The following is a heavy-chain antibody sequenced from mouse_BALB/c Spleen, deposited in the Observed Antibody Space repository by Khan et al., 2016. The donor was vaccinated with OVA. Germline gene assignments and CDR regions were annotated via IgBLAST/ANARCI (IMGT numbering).Heavy chain of an antibody. Sequence: EVELVESGPGLVKPSQSLSLTCSVTGYSITSAYYWNWNRQFPGNELERMGYITSGDTINYNPSLRNRISLTPDTSRNKFFLKLHYVTPEDTSTFYCERAGRWFDYWGQGTLVTVS. J-gene: IGHJ3*01. V-gene: IGHV3-6*02. CDR3: ERAGRWFDY. CDR2: ITSGDTI. D-gene: IGHD3-3*01. CDR1: GYSITSAYY.